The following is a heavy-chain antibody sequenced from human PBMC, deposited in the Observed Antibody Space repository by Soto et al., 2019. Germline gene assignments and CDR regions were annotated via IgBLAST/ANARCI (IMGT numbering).Heavy chain of an antibody. V-gene: IGHV1-69*01. D-gene: IGHD2-21*01. Sequence: GLEWVGGIIRIFGTTNYAQKFQGRVTITADESTSTAYMELSSLRSEDTAVYYCASQSHIVVGLGAFDIWGQGTMVTVAS. CDR3: ASQSHIVVGLGAFDI. CDR2: IIRIFGTT. J-gene: IGHJ3*02.